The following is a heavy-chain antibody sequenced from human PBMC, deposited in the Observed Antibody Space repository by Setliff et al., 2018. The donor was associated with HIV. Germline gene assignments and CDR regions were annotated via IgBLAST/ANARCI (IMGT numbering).Heavy chain of an antibody. D-gene: IGHD4-17*01. CDR3: ARRIYGNNPYFDY. V-gene: IGHV4-30-4*08. Sequence: SETLSLTCTVSGDSFNGSHYLWGWIRQPPGKGLEWIGCIYYSGSAYYNPSLQRRVTISVDTSKNQVSLKLNSMTAADTAIYYCARRIYGNNPYFDYWSQGTLVTVSS. CDR2: IYYSGSA. CDR1: GDSFNGSHYL. J-gene: IGHJ4*02.